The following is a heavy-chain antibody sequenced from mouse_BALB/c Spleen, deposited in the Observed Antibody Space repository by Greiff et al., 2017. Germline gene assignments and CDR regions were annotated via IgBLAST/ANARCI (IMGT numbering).Heavy chain of an antibody. CDR1: GYTFTSYW. Sequence: QVQLQQSGAELARPGASVKLSCKASGYTFTSYWMQWVKQRPGQGLEWIGAIYPGDGDTRYTQKFKGKATLTADKSSSTAYMQLSSLASEDSAVYYCARSGGYDDDGPAYWGQGTLVTVSA. CDR2: IYPGDGDT. CDR3: ARSGGYDDDGPAY. J-gene: IGHJ3*01. V-gene: IGHV1-87*01. D-gene: IGHD2-2*01.